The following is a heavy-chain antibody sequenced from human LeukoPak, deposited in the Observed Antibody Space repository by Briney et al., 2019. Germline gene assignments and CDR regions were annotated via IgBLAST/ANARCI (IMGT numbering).Heavy chain of an antibody. D-gene: IGHD3-22*01. CDR2: ISYDGSNK. Sequence: PGGSLRLSCAASGFTFSSYGMHWVRQAPGKGLEWVAVISYDGSNKYYADSVKGRFTISRDNSKNTLYLQMNSLRAEDTAVYYCAKDGWDYYDSSGYYLGYWGQGTLVTVSS. CDR1: GFTFSSYG. V-gene: IGHV3-30*18. J-gene: IGHJ4*02. CDR3: AKDGWDYYDSSGYYLGY.